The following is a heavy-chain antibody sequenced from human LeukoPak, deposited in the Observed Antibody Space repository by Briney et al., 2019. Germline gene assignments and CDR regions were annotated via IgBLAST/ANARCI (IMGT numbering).Heavy chain of an antibody. V-gene: IGHV3-33*01. J-gene: IGHJ4*02. CDR3: ARPRGGQLWLFDY. CDR1: GFTFSSYG. CDR2: IWYDGSNK. D-gene: IGHD5-18*01. Sequence: GGSLRLSCAASGFTFSSYGMHWVRQAPGKGLEWVAVIWYDGSNKYYADSVKGRFTISRDNSKNTLYLQMNSLRAEDTAVYYCARPRGGQLWLFDYWGQGTLVTVSS.